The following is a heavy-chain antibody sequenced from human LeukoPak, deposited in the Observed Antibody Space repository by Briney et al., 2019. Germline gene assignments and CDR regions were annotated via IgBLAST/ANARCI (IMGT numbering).Heavy chain of an antibody. V-gene: IGHV3-7*01. J-gene: IGHJ4*02. Sequence: GGSLRLSCAASGFTFSIYWMSWVRQAPGKGLEWVANINQDGSEKNYVDSVKGRFSISRDNAKNSLYLQMNSLRAEDTAVYYCARDWAGGADHWRQGTLVTVFS. CDR2: INQDGSEK. CDR3: ARDWAGGADH. D-gene: IGHD1-14*01. CDR1: GFTFSIYW.